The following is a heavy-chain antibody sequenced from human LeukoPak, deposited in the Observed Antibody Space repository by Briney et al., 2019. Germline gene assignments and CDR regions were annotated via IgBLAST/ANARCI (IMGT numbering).Heavy chain of an antibody. CDR3: ARDGGFYVEYFLDF. D-gene: IGHD2/OR15-2a*01. V-gene: IGHV3-30-3*01. J-gene: IGHJ4*02. CDR2: ISYGGSNK. CDR1: GFTFSSYA. Sequence: PGESLTLSCAASGFTFSSYAMHWVRQAPGKGLEWVAVISYGGSNKYYAAPVKGLITISSDNYKNTPHMQINGLTAEDTAVYYCARDGGFYVEYFLDFWGEKALVTVSS.